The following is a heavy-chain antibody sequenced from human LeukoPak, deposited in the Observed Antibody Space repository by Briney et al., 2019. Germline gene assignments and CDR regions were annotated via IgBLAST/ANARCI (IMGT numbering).Heavy chain of an antibody. Sequence: SVKVSRKASGGTFSSYAISWVRQAPGQGLEWMGGIIPIFGTANYAQRFQGRVTITADESTSTAYMELSSLRSEDTAVYYCARQAGYCCSTSCSLNWFDPWGQGTLVTVSS. CDR3: ARQAGYCCSTSCSLNWFDP. D-gene: IGHD2-2*03. CDR1: GGTFSSYA. CDR2: IIPIFGTA. V-gene: IGHV1-69*13. J-gene: IGHJ5*02.